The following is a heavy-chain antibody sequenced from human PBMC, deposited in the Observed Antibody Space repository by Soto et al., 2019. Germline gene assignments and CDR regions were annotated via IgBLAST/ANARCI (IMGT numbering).Heavy chain of an antibody. CDR1: GGSFSGYY. Sequence: PSETLSLTCAVYGGSFSGYYWSWIRQPPGKGLEWIGEINHSGSTNYNPSLKSRVTISVDKSKNKFSLKLSPVTAADTAVYYCARREIAAISYDYWGQGNLVTVSS. D-gene: IGHD6-13*01. J-gene: IGHJ4*02. V-gene: IGHV4-34*01. CDR3: ARREIAAISYDY. CDR2: INHSGST.